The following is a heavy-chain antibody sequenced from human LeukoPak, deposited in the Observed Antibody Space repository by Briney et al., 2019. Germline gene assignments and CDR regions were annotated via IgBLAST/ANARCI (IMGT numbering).Heavy chain of an antibody. D-gene: IGHD3-22*01. CDR3: ARESGDSSGYYFDY. V-gene: IGHV3-30*01. CDR1: GFTFSSYA. Sequence: GGSLRLSCAASGFTFSSYAMHWVRQAPGKGLEWVAVISYDGSNKYYADSVKGRFTISRDNCKNTLYLQMNSLRAEDTAVYYCARESGDSSGYYFDYWGRGTVVTVSS. CDR2: ISYDGSNK. J-gene: IGHJ4*02.